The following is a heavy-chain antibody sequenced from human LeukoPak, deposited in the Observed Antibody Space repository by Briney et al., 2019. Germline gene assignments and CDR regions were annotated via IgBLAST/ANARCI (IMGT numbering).Heavy chain of an antibody. CDR2: ISAYNGNT. CDR3: ARAHDSRWFGETLAGYYYYYYMDV. Sequence: GASVKVSCKASGYTFTSYGISWVRQAPGQGLEWMGWISAYNGNTNYAQKLQGRVTMTTDTSTSTAYMELRSLRSDDTAVYYCARAHDSRWFGETLAGYYYYYYMDVWGKGTTVTISS. V-gene: IGHV1-18*01. D-gene: IGHD3-10*01. J-gene: IGHJ6*03. CDR1: GYTFTSYG.